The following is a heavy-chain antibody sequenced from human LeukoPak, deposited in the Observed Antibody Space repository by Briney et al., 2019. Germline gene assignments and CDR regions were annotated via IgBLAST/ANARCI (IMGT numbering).Heavy chain of an antibody. CDR2: INAYNGKT. V-gene: IGHV1-18*01. J-gene: IGHJ6*02. D-gene: IGHD2-15*01. CDR3: ARDRYCRGGNCFTNYYYQAMDV. CDR1: GYTFTTYG. Sequence: ASMKVSCKTSGYTFTTYGVNWVRQAPGQGLEWMGWINAYNGKTNYAQNLQGRVTMTTDTSTSTAYMELRSLRSDDTAVYYCARDRYCRGGNCFTNYYYQAMDVWGQGTTVTVSS.